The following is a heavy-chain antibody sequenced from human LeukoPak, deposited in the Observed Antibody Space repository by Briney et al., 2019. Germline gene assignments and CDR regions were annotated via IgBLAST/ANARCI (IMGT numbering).Heavy chain of an antibody. CDR3: ARVSYDILTGYSGDDAFDI. J-gene: IGHJ3*02. D-gene: IGHD3-9*01. CDR2: IKQDGSEK. Sequence: PGGSLRLSCAASGFTFSSYWMSWVRQAPGKGLEWVANIKQDGSEKYYVDSVKGRLTISRDNAKNSLYLQMNSLRAEDTAVYYCARVSYDILTGYSGDDAFDIWGQRTMVTVSS. CDR1: GFTFSSYW. V-gene: IGHV3-7*03.